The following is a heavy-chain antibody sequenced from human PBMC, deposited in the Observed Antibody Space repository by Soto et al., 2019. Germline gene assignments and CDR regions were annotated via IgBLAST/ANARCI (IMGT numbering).Heavy chain of an antibody. Sequence: LRLSCAASGFTFNYYWMTWVRQAPGKGLEWVANVKPDGSATFYADSLKGRFTISRDNAKNSVSLQMDSLRADDTAVYYCARDRERVTVNGGIALGAMEVWGHGTTVTVSS. J-gene: IGHJ6*02. CDR1: GFTFNYYW. CDR3: ARDRERVTVNGGIALGAMEV. CDR2: VKPDGSAT. D-gene: IGHD3-22*01. V-gene: IGHV3-7*03.